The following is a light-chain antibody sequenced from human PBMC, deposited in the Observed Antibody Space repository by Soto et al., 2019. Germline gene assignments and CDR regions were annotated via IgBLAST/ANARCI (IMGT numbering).Light chain of an antibody. CDR1: QSVTSNY. CDR2: GAS. Sequence: EIVLTQSPGTLSLSPGERGTLSCRASQSVTSNYLAWYQQKPGQAPRLLIFGASNRAAGIPDRFSGSGSGTDFTLTISRLDPEDFAVYYCPQYSSSPRTFGQGTKLEI. CDR3: PQYSSSPRT. V-gene: IGKV3-20*01. J-gene: IGKJ2*01.